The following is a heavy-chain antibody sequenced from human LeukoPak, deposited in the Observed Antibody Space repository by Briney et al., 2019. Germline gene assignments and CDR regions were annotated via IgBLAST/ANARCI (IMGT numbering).Heavy chain of an antibody. V-gene: IGHV5-51*01. D-gene: IGHD5-24*01. CDR3: ARQWATEMATIPYYFDY. CDR2: IYPGDSDT. Sequence: GESLKISCKGSGYSFTSYWIGWVRQMPGKGLEWMGIIYPGDSDTRYSPSFQGQVTISADKSISTAYLQWSSLKASDTAMYYCARQWATEMATIPYYFDYWGQGTLVTVSS. J-gene: IGHJ4*02. CDR1: GYSFTSYW.